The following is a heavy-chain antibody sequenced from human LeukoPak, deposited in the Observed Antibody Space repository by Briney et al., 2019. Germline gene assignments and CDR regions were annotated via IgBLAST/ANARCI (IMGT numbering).Heavy chain of an antibody. D-gene: IGHD2/OR15-2a*01. CDR3: ARGGSTSVLDENAFHI. CDR1: GGSFSGYY. Sequence: PSETLSLTCAVYGGSFSGYYWSWIRQPPGKGLVWIGEINHSGSTNYNPSLKSRVTISVDTSKNQFSLKLSSVTAADTAVYYCARGGSTSVLDENAFHIWGQGTMVTVSS. V-gene: IGHV4-34*01. J-gene: IGHJ3*02. CDR2: INHSGST.